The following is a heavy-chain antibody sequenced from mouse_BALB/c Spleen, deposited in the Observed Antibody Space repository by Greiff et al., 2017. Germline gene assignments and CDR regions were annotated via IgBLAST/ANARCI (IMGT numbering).Heavy chain of an antibody. Sequence: QVQLQQPGPELVKPGASVRISCKASGYTFTSYYIHWVKQRPGQGLEWIGWIYPGNVNTKYNEKFKGKATLTADKSSSTAYMQLSSLTSEDSAVYFCAIRGYDYAMDYWGQGTSVTVSS. CDR3: AIRGYDYAMDY. CDR2: IYPGNVNT. D-gene: IGHD1-2*01. CDR1: GYTFTSYY. J-gene: IGHJ4*01. V-gene: IGHV1S56*01.